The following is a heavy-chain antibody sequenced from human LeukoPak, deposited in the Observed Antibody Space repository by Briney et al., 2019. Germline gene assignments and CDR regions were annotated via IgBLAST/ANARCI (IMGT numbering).Heavy chain of an antibody. CDR2: ISYDGSNK. CDR1: GFTFSSYG. J-gene: IGHJ4*02. D-gene: IGHD6-13*01. Sequence: GGSLRLSCAASGFTFSSYGMHWVRQAPGKGLEWVAVISYDGSNKYYADSVKGRFTISRDNSKNTLYLQMNSLRAEDTAVYYCAKSQQLVDYWGRGTLVAVSS. V-gene: IGHV3-30*18. CDR3: AKSQQLVDY.